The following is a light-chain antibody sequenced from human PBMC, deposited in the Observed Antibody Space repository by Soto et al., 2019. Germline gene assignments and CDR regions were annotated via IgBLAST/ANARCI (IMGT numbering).Light chain of an antibody. Sequence: EIVLTRTRGTLSLSPGESATLSCRAGQSVSSSYLAWYQQKPGQAPRLIIYGAYSRATGIPDRFSGSGSGTDFTPTISRLEPEDFAVYYCQQYGSSPPITCGQGTRLEIK. CDR2: GAY. V-gene: IGKV3-20*01. CDR3: QQYGSSPPIT. J-gene: IGKJ5*01. CDR1: QSVSSSY.